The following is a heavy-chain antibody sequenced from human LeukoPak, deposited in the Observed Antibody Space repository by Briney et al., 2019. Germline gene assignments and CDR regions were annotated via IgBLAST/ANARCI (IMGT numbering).Heavy chain of an antibody. J-gene: IGHJ6*02. CDR3: ARTYGDYYYGMDV. Sequence: GRSLRLSCAASGFTVSSNYMSWVRQAPGKGLEWVSVIYSGGSTYYADSVKGRFTISRDNSKNTLYLQMNSLRAEDTAVYYCARTYGDYYYGMDVWGQGTTVTVSS. CDR1: GFTVSSNY. V-gene: IGHV3-53*01. CDR2: IYSGGST. D-gene: IGHD4-17*01.